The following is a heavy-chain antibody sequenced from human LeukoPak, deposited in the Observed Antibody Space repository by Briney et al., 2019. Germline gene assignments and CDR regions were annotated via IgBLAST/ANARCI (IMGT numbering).Heavy chain of an antibody. V-gene: IGHV3-23*01. D-gene: IGHD3-22*01. CDR3: AKVNLYYYDSSTYYFDY. J-gene: IGHJ4*02. CDR2: ISGSGGST. Sequence: PGGSLRLSCAASGFTFSSCAMSWVRQAPGKGLEWVSAISGSGGSTYYADSVKGRFTISRDNSKNTLYLQMNSLRAEDTAVYYCAKVNLYYYDSSTYYFDYWGQGTLVTVSS. CDR1: GFTFSSCA.